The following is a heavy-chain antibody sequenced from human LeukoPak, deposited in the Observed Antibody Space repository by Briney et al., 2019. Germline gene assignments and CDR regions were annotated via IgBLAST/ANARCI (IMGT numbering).Heavy chain of an antibody. J-gene: IGHJ2*01. CDR2: IIPIFGTA. Sequence: GASVKVSCKPSGGTFYNYTISWVRQAPGQGLEWMGGIIPIFGTANYAQKFQGRVTITADESTSTAYMELSSLRSEDTAVYYCARSLRLASWYFDLWGRGTLVTVSS. CDR1: GGTFYNYT. V-gene: IGHV1-69*13. CDR3: ARSLRLASWYFDL. D-gene: IGHD3-3*02.